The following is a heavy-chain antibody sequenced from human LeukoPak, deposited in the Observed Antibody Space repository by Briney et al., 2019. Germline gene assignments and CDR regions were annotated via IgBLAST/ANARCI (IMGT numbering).Heavy chain of an antibody. CDR2: INPNNDDR. CDR3: ARTTSLTASGYDY. Sequence: ASVKVSCKASGYTFTNYHINWVRQATGQGLEWMGWINPNNDDRGYAQKFQGRVTITRDTSISTAYMELRNLRSEDTAIYFCARTTSLTASGYDYWGQGTLVTVSS. V-gene: IGHV1-8*03. CDR1: GYTFTNYH. J-gene: IGHJ4*02. D-gene: IGHD4-17*01.